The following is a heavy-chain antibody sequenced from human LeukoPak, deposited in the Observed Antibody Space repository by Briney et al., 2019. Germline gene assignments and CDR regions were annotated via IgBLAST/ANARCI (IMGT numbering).Heavy chain of an antibody. Sequence: PGGSLRLSCAASGFTFDDHGMSWVRQAPGKGLEWVANIKQDGGEKYYVDSVKGRFTISRDNAKNSLYLQMNSLRAEDTAVYYCARAGNYYGSGSHYYFDYWGQGTLVTVSS. CDR2: IKQDGGEK. CDR1: GFTFDDHG. V-gene: IGHV3-7*01. CDR3: ARAGNYYGSGSHYYFDY. D-gene: IGHD3-10*01. J-gene: IGHJ4*02.